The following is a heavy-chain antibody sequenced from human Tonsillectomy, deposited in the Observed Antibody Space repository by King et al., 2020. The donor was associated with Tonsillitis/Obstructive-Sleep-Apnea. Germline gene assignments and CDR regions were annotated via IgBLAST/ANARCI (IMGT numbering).Heavy chain of an antibody. CDR1: GGSISSRSYY. V-gene: IGHV4-39*01. J-gene: IGHJ3*02. Sequence: QLQESGPGLVKPSETLSLTCTVSGGSISSRSYYWGWIRQPPGKGLEWIGNIYYSGSTYYNPSLKSRVTISVDTSKNQCSLKLTSMTAADTAVYYCARAGIAVATDAFDIWGQGTMVTVSS. CDR2: IYYSGST. D-gene: IGHD6-19*01. CDR3: ARAGIAVATDAFDI.